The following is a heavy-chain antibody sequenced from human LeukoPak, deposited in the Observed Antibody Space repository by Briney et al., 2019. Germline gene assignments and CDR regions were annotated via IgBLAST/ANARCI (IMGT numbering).Heavy chain of an antibody. Sequence: QPGGSLRLSCAASGFTFSSYGMHWVRQAPGKGLEWVAFIRYDGSNKYYADSVKGRFTISRDNSKNTLYLQMNSLSAEDTAVYYCAKDLVAVAGHGDYWGQGTLVTVSS. CDR1: GFTFSSYG. CDR3: AKDLVAVAGHGDY. J-gene: IGHJ4*02. CDR2: IRYDGSNK. D-gene: IGHD6-19*01. V-gene: IGHV3-30*02.